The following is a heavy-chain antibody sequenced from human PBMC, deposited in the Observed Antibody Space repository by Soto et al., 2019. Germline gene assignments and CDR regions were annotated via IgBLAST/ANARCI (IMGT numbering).Heavy chain of an antibody. CDR2: TYYRSKWYN. D-gene: IGHD3-10*01. Sequence: SQTLSLTCAISGDSVSSNSAAWNWIRQSPSRGLEWLGRTYYRSKWYNDYGVSVKSRITINPDTSKNQFSLQLNSVTPEDTAVYYCARGITMVRGVILDAFDIWGQGTMVTVSS. V-gene: IGHV6-1*01. CDR3: ARGITMVRGVILDAFDI. CDR1: GDSVSSNSAA. J-gene: IGHJ3*02.